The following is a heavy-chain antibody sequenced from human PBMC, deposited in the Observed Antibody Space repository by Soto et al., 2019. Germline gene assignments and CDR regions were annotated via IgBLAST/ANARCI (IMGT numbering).Heavy chain of an antibody. V-gene: IGHV4-34*01. CDR1: GGSFSGYY. CDR2: INHSGSP. J-gene: IGHJ3*01. Sequence: PSETLSLTCDVYGGSFSGYYWSWIRQAPGKGLEWIVEINHSGSPNYNPSLQSRVSVSVDTSKTHFSLQLSSVTAADTAMYYCARGGSSDWQVAFDFWGQGTMVTVSS. D-gene: IGHD6-19*01. CDR3: ARGGSSDWQVAFDF.